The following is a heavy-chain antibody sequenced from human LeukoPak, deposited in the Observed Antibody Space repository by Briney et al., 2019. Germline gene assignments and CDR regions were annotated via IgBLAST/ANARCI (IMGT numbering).Heavy chain of an antibody. CDR1: GFTFSNHW. Sequence: GGSLRLSCAASGFTFSNHWMHWVRQTPGKGLVWVSRIRSDGGTIDYADSVRGRFTISRDNAKNTLSLQMNSLRAEDTAVYYCARETTASGNFFDSWGQGTLVTVSS. CDR2: IRSDGGTI. J-gene: IGHJ4*02. CDR3: ARETTASGNFFDS. V-gene: IGHV3-74*01. D-gene: IGHD4-17*01.